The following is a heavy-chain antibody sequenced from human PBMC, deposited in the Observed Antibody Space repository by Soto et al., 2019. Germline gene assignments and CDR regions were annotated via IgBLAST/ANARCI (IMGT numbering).Heavy chain of an antibody. CDR3: ARYSGYDFNYMDV. CDR1: GFTFSSYG. CDR2: IWYDGSNK. J-gene: IGHJ6*03. V-gene: IGHV3-33*01. D-gene: IGHD5-12*01. Sequence: QVQLVESGGGVVQPGRSLRLSCAASGFTFSSYGMHWVRQAPGKGLEWVVVIWYDGSNKYYADSVKGRFTISRDNSKNTLYLQMNSLRAEDTAVYYCARYSGYDFNYMDVWGKGTTVTVSS.